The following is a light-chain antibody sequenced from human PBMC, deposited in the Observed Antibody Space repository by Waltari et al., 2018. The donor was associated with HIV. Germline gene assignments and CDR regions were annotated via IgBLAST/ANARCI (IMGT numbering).Light chain of an antibody. CDR3: QQTYSSPTT. Sequence: DIRVTQYPSSLPASAGEGVNINCRTSHNIDTYLNWYHQKPGRAPRLLIFAAYTLQSGVPSRFSGTGSGTDFTLTINSLQPDDFATYFCQQTYSSPTTFGQGTRVEVK. CDR1: HNIDTY. CDR2: AAY. J-gene: IGKJ2*01. V-gene: IGKV1-39*01.